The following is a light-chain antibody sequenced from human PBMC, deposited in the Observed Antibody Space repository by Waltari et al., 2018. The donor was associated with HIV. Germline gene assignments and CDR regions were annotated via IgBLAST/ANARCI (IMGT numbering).Light chain of an antibody. CDR3: QQYGRSPPYT. V-gene: IGKV3-20*01. J-gene: IGKJ2*01. CDR1: QSVSNAY. Sequence: EIVLTQSPGTLSLSPGERATLSCRASQSVSNAYLAWYQQKPGQAPRLLIYGASSRATGIPDRVSGSGSGTDFTLTISRLEPEDFAVYYWQQYGRSPPYTFGQGTKLEI. CDR2: GAS.